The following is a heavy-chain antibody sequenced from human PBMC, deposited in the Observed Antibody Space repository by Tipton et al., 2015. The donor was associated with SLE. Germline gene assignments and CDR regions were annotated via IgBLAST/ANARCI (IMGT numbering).Heavy chain of an antibody. CDR3: TTVSAVGATTLDY. V-gene: IGHV3-49*04. CDR2: IRSKRYGGTI. Sequence: LRLSCTASGFIFGDFAMSWVRQAPGKGLEWLGFIRSKRYGGTIEYAASVKGRFTVSRDDSKSIASLHMNSLNTEDTALYYCTTVSAVGATTLDYWGQGTLVAVSS. J-gene: IGHJ4*02. D-gene: IGHD1-26*01. CDR1: GFIFGDFA.